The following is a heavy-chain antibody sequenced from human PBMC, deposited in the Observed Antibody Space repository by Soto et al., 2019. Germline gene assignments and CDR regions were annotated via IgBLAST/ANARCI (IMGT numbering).Heavy chain of an antibody. Sequence: PSETLSLTSTVSGGSLNTFYWSWVRQPAGKGLEWIGRIFSSGSTSFNPSLESRVAMSVDTSKNHFSLNLSSVTAADMAVYYCAREGSYSAYNFAHGIQLWSFDFWGQGALVTVSS. CDR2: IFSSGST. CDR1: GGSLNTFY. CDR3: AREGSYSAYNFAHGIQLWSFDF. V-gene: IGHV4-4*07. J-gene: IGHJ4*02. D-gene: IGHD5-12*01.